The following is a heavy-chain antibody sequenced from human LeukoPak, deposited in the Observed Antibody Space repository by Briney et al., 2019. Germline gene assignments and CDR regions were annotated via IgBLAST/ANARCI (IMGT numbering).Heavy chain of an antibody. CDR2: IYYSGST. CDR1: GGSISSYY. V-gene: IGHV4-59*08. J-gene: IGHJ3*02. Sequence: PSETLSLTCTVSGGSISSYYWSWIRQPPGKGLEWIGYIYYSGSTNYNPSLKSRVTISVDTSKNQFSLKLSSVTAADTAVYYCARRQAKNYDFWSGYYRDDAFDIWGQGTMVTVSS. D-gene: IGHD3-3*01. CDR3: ARRQAKNYDFWSGYYRDDAFDI.